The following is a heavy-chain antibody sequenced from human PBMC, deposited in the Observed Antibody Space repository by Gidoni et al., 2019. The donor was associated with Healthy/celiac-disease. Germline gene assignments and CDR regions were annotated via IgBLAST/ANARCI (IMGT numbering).Heavy chain of an antibody. CDR1: GGPTSSYY. V-gene: IGHV4-59*01. CDR3: ASSTIRFLEWLPFDY. J-gene: IGHJ4*02. CDR2: IYYSGST. D-gene: IGHD3-3*01. Sequence: QVQLQESGLGLSKPSETLSLTCTVYGGPTSSYYWSWIRPPPGKGLEWIGYIYYSGSTNYNPSLKSRVTISVDTSKNQFSLKLSSVTAADTAVYYCASSTIRFLEWLPFDYWGQGTLVTVSS.